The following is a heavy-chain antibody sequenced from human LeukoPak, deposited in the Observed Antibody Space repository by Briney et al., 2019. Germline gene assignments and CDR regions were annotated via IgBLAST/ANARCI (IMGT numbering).Heavy chain of an antibody. D-gene: IGHD5-18*01. CDR3: VRDGDLRGYSFMDV. J-gene: IGHJ6*03. V-gene: IGHV1-46*01. CDR2: INPSGGST. CDR1: GFTFTNYN. Sequence: ASVKVSCKASGFTFTNYNLHWVRQAPGQRLEWMGIINPSGGSTNYAQNFQGRVTMTRDTSTSTVYMELRSLRSDDTAVYYCVRDGDLRGYSFMDVWGKGTTVTVSS.